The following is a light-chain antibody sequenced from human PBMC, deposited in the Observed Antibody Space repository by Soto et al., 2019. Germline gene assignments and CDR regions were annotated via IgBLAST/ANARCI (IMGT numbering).Light chain of an antibody. Sequence: EIVMTQSPLSLPVTPGEPASISCRSSQSLLHSNGKHFLDWYLQKPGQSPQLLIYLVSSRASGVPDRFSGSGSGTDFTLKISRVEADDVGVYYCMQAVQLLWTFGQGTKVEIK. CDR2: LVS. V-gene: IGKV2-28*01. J-gene: IGKJ1*01. CDR3: MQAVQLLWT. CDR1: QSLLHSNGKHF.